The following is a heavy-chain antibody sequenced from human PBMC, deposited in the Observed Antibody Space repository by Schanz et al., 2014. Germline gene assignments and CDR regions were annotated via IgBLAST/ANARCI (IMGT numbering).Heavy chain of an antibody. D-gene: IGHD5-18*01. V-gene: IGHV3-21*01. CDR1: GFNFSSYS. CDR2: ISYGTSYI. Sequence: EVQLLESGGGLVKPGGSLRLSCAASGFNFSSYSLNWVRQAPGKGLEWVSSISYGTSYIYYAESVKGRFTISRDNAKNSLYLQMNGLRAEDTAVYYCARVALPGYSSTRDAFDIWGQGTMVTVSS. CDR3: ARVALPGYSSTRDAFDI. J-gene: IGHJ3*02.